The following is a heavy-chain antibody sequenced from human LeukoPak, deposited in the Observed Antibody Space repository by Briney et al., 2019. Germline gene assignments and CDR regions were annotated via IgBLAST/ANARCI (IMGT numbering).Heavy chain of an antibody. V-gene: IGHV1-69*13. CDR3: ARDRPITIAVAGTGYFDY. D-gene: IGHD6-19*01. J-gene: IGHJ4*02. CDR2: VIPIFGTA. CDR1: GGTFSSYA. Sequence: ASVQVSCNASGGTFSSYAISWVRQAPGQGLEWMGGVIPIFGTANYAQKFQGRVTITADESTSTAYMELSSLRSEDTAVYYCARDRPITIAVAGTGYFDYWGQGTLVTVSS.